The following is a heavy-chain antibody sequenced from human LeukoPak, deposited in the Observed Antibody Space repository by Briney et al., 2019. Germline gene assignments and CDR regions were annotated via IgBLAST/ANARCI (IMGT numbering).Heavy chain of an antibody. CDR2: IIPILGIA. CDR3: ARVGVAAAEEYYFDY. J-gene: IGHJ4*02. V-gene: IGHV1-69*04. Sequence: ASVKVSCKASGGTFSSYAISWVRQAPGRGLEWMGRIIPILGIANYAQKFQGRVTTTADKSTSTAYMELSSLRSEDTAVYYCARVGVAAAEEYYFDYWGQGTLVTVSS. CDR1: GGTFSSYA. D-gene: IGHD6-13*01.